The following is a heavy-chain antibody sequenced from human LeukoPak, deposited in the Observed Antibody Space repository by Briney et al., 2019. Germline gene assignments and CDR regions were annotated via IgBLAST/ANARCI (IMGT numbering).Heavy chain of an antibody. Sequence: APVKVSCKASGYTFTSYGISWVRQAPGQGLEWMGWISAYNGNTNYAQKLQGRVTMTTDTSTSTAYMELRSLRSDDTAVYYCARDHSAAAGPGYFDYWGQGTLVTVSS. J-gene: IGHJ4*02. D-gene: IGHD6-13*01. CDR1: GYTFTSYG. V-gene: IGHV1-18*01. CDR3: ARDHSAAAGPGYFDY. CDR2: ISAYNGNT.